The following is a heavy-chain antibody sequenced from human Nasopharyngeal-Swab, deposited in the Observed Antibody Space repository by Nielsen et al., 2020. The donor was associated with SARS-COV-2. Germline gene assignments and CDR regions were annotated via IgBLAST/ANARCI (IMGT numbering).Heavy chain of an antibody. CDR3: AKGGPPGSIAAALGYYYDMDV. V-gene: IGHV3-30*18. CDR2: ISYDGSNK. Sequence: GESLKISCAASGFSFRSYGMHWVRQAPGKGLAWVAVISYDGSNKDYADSVKGRFTISRDNSKNTLYLQMNSLRAEDTAVYYCAKGGPPGSIAAALGYYYDMDVWGQGTTVTVSS. J-gene: IGHJ6*02. D-gene: IGHD6-13*01. CDR1: GFSFRSYG.